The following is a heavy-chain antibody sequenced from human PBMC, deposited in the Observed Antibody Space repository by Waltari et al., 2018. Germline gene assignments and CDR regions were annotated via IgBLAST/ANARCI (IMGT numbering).Heavy chain of an antibody. CDR2: IYYSVTD. CDR1: GDSITSRNYY. J-gene: IGHJ5*02. Sequence: QLHLQESGPILVKPSETLSLTCTVSGDSITSRNYYWGWIRQSPEKGLEWIGIIYYSVTDYYNPSLKSRVTISVDSSKNQFSLKVNSVTVADTAVYYCARLLPYDFWSSYSGWFDPWGQGVLVTVSS. V-gene: IGHV4-39*01. CDR3: ARLLPYDFWSSYSGWFDP. D-gene: IGHD3-3*01.